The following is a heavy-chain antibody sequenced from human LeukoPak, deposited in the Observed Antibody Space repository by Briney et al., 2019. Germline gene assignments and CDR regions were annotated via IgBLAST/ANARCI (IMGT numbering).Heavy chain of an antibody. CDR2: IYHSGST. Sequence: SETLSLTCTVSGSFISSGYYWGWIRQPPGKGLEWIGSIYHSGSTYYNPSLKSRVTISVDTSKNQFSLKLSSVTAADTAVYYCARRGWSSGWKIDYWGQGTLVTVSS. J-gene: IGHJ4*02. V-gene: IGHV4-38-2*02. D-gene: IGHD6-19*01. CDR3: ARRGWSSGWKIDY. CDR1: GSFISSGYY.